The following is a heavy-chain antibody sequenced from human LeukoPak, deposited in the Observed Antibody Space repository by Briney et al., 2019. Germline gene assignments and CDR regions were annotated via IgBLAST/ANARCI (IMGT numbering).Heavy chain of an antibody. Sequence: GGSLRLSCAASRFTFSNYVMHWVRQAPGKGLEWVANIKQDGSEKYYVDSVKGRFTISRDNAKNSLYLQMNSLRAEDTAVYYCARGGVGYCSGGSCHGSVNHYWGQGTLVTVSS. V-gene: IGHV3-7*01. D-gene: IGHD2-15*01. CDR3: ARGGVGYCSGGSCHGSVNHY. CDR2: IKQDGSEK. CDR1: RFTFSNYV. J-gene: IGHJ4*02.